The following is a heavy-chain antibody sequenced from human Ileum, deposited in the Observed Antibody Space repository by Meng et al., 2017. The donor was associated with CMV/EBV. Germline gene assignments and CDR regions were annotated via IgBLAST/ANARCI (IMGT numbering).Heavy chain of an antibody. CDR2: IYTSGST. V-gene: IGHV4-4*07. CDR3: ARALSSSGWSRENWFDP. D-gene: IGHD6-19*01. CDR1: GGSISSYY. Sequence: QVQLLDPGPGLVKPSETLSLTCAVSGGSISSYYWSWIRQPAGKGLEWIGRIYTSGSTNYNPSLKSRVTMSVDTSKNQFSLKLSSVTAADTAVYYCARALSSSGWSRENWFDPWGQGTLVTVSS. J-gene: IGHJ5*02.